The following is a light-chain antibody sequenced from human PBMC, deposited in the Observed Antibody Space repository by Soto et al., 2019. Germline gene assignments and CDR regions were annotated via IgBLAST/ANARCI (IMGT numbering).Light chain of an antibody. CDR1: SSDVGGYNY. V-gene: IGLV2-14*01. J-gene: IGLJ1*01. CDR3: SPYTSSRTLYV. Sequence: QSALTQPASVSGSPGQSITISCTGTSSDVGGYNYVSWYQQHPGKAPKLMIYDVTNRPSGVSNRFSGSKSGNTASLTISRLQAEDEADYYCSPYTSSRTLYVFGTGTKLTVL. CDR2: DVT.